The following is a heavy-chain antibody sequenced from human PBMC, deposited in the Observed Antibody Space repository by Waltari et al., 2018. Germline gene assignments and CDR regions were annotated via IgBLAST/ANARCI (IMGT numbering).Heavy chain of an antibody. CDR2: ISGSGGST. CDR1: GFTFSSYA. Sequence: EVQLVESGGGLVQPGGSLRLSCAASGFTFSSYAMSWVRQAPGKGLEWVSAISGSGGSTYYADAVKGRFTISRDNSKNTLYLQMNSLRAEDTAVYYCAKGSPINYDFWSGYQYYYYYYMDVWGKGTTVTVSS. CDR3: AKGSPINYDFWSGYQYYYYYYMDV. D-gene: IGHD3-3*01. J-gene: IGHJ6*03. V-gene: IGHV3-23*04.